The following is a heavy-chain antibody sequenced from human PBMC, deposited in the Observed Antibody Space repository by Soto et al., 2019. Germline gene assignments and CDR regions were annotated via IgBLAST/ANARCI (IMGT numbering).Heavy chain of an antibody. CDR2: IIPIFGTA. Sequence: QVQLVQSGAEVKKPGSSVKVSCKASGGTFSSYAISWVRQAPGQGLEWMGGIIPIFGTANYAQKFQGRVTITADESMSTAYMELSSLRSEDTAVYYCASHGITGTWVYYYGMDVWGQGTTVTVSS. CDR3: ASHGITGTWVYYYGMDV. V-gene: IGHV1-69*12. J-gene: IGHJ6*02. D-gene: IGHD1-7*01. CDR1: GGTFSSYA.